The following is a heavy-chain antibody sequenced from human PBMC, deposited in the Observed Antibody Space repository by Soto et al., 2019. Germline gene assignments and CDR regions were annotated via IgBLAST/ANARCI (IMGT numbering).Heavy chain of an antibody. V-gene: IGHV1-18*01. J-gene: IGHJ4*02. D-gene: IGHD4-17*01. CDR2: ISAYNGNT. CDR1: GYTFTSYG. CDR3: ARAPTTVTTGVYNY. Sequence: QVQLVQSGAEVKKPGASVKVSCKASGYTFTSYGISWVRQAPGQGLEWMGWISAYNGNTNYAQKLQARVTMTTDTSTSTDDMERRSLRSDDPAVYYCARAPTTVTTGVYNYWGQGTLVTVSS.